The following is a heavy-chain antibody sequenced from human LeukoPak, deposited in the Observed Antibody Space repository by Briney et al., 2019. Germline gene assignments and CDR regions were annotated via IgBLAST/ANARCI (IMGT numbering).Heavy chain of an antibody. CDR3: AREVVAAAYDY. CDR1: GFTFSSYE. J-gene: IGHJ4*02. CDR2: ISSSGSTI. Sequence: GGSLRLSCAASGFTFSSYEMNWVRQAPGKGLEWVSYISSSGSTIYYADSVKGRFTISRDNAKNSLYLQMNSLRAEDTAVYYCAREVVAAAYDYWGQGTLVTVSS. D-gene: IGHD5-12*01. V-gene: IGHV3-48*03.